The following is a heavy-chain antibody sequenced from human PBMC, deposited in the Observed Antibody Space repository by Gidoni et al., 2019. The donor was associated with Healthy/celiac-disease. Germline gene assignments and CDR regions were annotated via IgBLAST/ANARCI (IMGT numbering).Heavy chain of an antibody. J-gene: IGHJ5*02. V-gene: IGHV3-23*01. CDR3: AKDQNPIFGLDP. CDR2: ISGSGGST. CDR1: GFTCSSYA. D-gene: IGHD3-3*01. Sequence: EVQLLESGGGLVQPGGSLRLSCAASGFTCSSYAMSWVRQAPGKGLEWVSAISGSGGSTYYADSVKGRFTISRDKSKNTLYLQMNSLRAEDTAVYYCAKDQNPIFGLDPWGQGTLVTVSS.